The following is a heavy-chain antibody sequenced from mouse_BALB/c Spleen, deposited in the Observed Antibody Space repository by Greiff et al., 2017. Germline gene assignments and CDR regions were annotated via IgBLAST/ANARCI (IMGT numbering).Heavy chain of an antibody. CDR1: GYSITSDYA. Sequence: EVKLMESGPGLVKPSQSLSLTCTVTGYSITSDYAWNWIRQFPGNKLEWMGYISYSGSTSYNPSLKSRISITRDTSKNQFFLQLNSVTTEDTATYYCAKFDDYHWYFDVWGAGTTVTVSS. V-gene: IGHV3-2*02. CDR2: ISYSGST. D-gene: IGHD2-4*01. CDR3: AKFDDYHWYFDV. J-gene: IGHJ1*01.